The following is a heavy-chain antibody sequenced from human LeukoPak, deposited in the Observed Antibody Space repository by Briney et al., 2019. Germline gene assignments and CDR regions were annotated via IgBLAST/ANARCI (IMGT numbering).Heavy chain of an antibody. D-gene: IGHD3-22*01. J-gene: IGHJ4*02. V-gene: IGHV3-53*01. CDR1: SFTVSTSY. CDR3: ARAPLYFDSSNYPYFDY. CDR2: IYTSGNT. Sequence: GGSLRLSCAASSFTVSTSYISWVRQAPGKGLEWVSVIYTSGNTYYADSVKGRFTISRDNSKNTLYLQMNSLRAEDTAVYYWARAPLYFDSSNYPYFDYWGQGTLVTVSS.